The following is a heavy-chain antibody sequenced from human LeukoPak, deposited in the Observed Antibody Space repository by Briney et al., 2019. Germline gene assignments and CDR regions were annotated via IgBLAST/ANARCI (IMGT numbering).Heavy chain of an antibody. V-gene: IGHV3-23*01. D-gene: IGHD6-13*01. CDR2: ISGGGANT. Sequence: GGSLRLSCAASEFTFSSHGMSWVRQAPGKGLEWVSSISGGGANTYYADSVKGRFTISRDNSKNTLYLQMNSLRAEDTAVYYCAKDRGSYSSSWYTPDAFDIWGQGTMVTVSS. CDR3: AKDRGSYSSSWYTPDAFDI. CDR1: EFTFSSHG. J-gene: IGHJ3*02.